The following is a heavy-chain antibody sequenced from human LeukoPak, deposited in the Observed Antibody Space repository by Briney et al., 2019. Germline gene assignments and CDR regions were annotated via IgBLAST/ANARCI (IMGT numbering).Heavy chain of an antibody. CDR2: ISSNGGST. J-gene: IGHJ4*02. Sequence: PGGSLRLSCSASGFTFSSYAMHWVRQAPGKGLEYVSAISSNGGSTYYADSVKGRFTISRDNSKNTLYLQMSSLRAEDTAVYYCAKDTVASSFDHWGQGTLVTVSS. V-gene: IGHV3-64D*06. D-gene: IGHD5-12*01. CDR1: GFTFSSYA. CDR3: AKDTVASSFDH.